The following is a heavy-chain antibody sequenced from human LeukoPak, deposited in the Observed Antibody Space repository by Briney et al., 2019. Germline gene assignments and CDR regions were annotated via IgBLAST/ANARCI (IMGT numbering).Heavy chain of an antibody. CDR2: VFHTGRT. J-gene: IGHJ4*02. CDR1: GGSISSNW. V-gene: IGHV4-4*02. CDR3: ARSGYYSADY. D-gene: IGHD3-22*01. Sequence: PSETLSLTCVVSGGSISSNWWSWVRQPPGEGLEWIGEVFHTGRTTYNPSLRSRVTMSIDNTNNQFSLKLTSVTASDTAIYYCARSGYYSADYWGQGTLVNVSA.